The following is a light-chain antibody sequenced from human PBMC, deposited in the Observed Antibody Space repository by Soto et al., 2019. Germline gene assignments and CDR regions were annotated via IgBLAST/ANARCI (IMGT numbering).Light chain of an antibody. Sequence: IQMTQSPSSLSASVGDRVSITCRASQSIGTYLNWYHQKPGKAPQLLIYGASTLQSGVPSRFSASGSGTHFTLTINSLQPEDFGTYSCQQSYSTPTFGQGTKVDI. V-gene: IGKV1-39*01. CDR2: GAS. CDR1: QSIGTY. CDR3: QQSYSTPT. J-gene: IGKJ1*01.